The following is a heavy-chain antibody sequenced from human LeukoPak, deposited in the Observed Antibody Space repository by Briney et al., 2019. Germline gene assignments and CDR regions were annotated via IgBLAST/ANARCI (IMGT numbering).Heavy chain of an antibody. Sequence: PGGSLRLSCAASGFTFDNYAMSWVRQAPGKGLEWVSAISGSGGSTYYADSVKGRFTISRDNSKNTLYLQMNSLRAEDTAVYYCAKRKLNGDYSDFDYWGQGTLVTVSS. J-gene: IGHJ4*02. V-gene: IGHV3-23*01. CDR1: GFTFDNYA. CDR2: ISGSGGST. D-gene: IGHD4-17*01. CDR3: AKRKLNGDYSDFDY.